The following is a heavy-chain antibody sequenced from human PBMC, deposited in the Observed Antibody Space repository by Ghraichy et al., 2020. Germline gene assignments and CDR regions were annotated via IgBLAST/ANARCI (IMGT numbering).Heavy chain of an antibody. Sequence: GGSLRLSCAASGFTFSSYWMHWVRHAPGKGLVWVSRVNSDGSSTSYADSVKGRFTISRDNAKNTLYLQMNSLRAEDTAVFYCARLGASTVTLWGQGTLVTVSS. CDR1: GFTFSSYW. V-gene: IGHV3-74*01. CDR2: VNSDGSST. CDR3: ARLGASTVTL. D-gene: IGHD4-17*01. J-gene: IGHJ4*02.